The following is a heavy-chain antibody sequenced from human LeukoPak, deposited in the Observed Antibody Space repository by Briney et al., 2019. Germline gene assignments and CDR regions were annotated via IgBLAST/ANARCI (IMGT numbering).Heavy chain of an antibody. D-gene: IGHD6-19*01. CDR2: IKQDGSEK. V-gene: IGHV3-7*01. CDR3: ARTSSGWYNVLDY. J-gene: IGHJ4*02. CDR1: GFTFSSYW. Sequence: GGSLRLSCAASGFTFSSYWMSWVRQAPGKGLEWVANIKQDGSEKYYVDSVKGRFTISRDNAKNSLYLQMNSLRAEDTAVYYCARTSSGWYNVLDYWGQGTLVTVSS.